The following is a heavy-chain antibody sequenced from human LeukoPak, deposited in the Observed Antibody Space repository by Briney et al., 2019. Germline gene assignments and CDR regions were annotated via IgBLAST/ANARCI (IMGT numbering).Heavy chain of an antibody. CDR1: GFTFSSHA. CDR2: ISVSGGST. D-gene: IGHD1-26*01. CDR3: ARDSRETKVSKYNWFDP. J-gene: IGHJ5*02. Sequence: RTGGSLRLSCVASGFTFSSHAMSWVRQAPGKGLEWVSGISVSGGSTYYADSVKGRFTISRDNAKNSLYLQMNSLRAEDTAVYYCARDSRETKVSKYNWFDPWGQGTLVTVSS. V-gene: IGHV3-23*01.